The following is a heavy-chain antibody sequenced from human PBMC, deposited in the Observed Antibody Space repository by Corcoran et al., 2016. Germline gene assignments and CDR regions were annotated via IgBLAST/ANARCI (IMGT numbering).Heavy chain of an antibody. CDR2: ISAYNGNT. CDR1: GYTFTSYG. V-gene: IGHV1-18*01. CDR3: WRCFTTWGWNWIAAHVYFDY. J-gene: IGHJ4*02. D-gene: IGHD1-1*01. Sequence: QVQLVQSGAEVKKPGASVKVSCKASGYTFTSYGISWVRQAPGQGLEWMGWISAYNGNTNYAQKLQGRVTMTTDTSTSTAYMELRSLGSDDTAVHYCWRCFTTWGWNWIAAHVYFDYRGQGTLVTVSS.